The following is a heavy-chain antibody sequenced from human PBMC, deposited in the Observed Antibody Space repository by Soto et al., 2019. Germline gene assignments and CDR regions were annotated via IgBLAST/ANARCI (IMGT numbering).Heavy chain of an antibody. Sequence: MCWARQEQRKGPEWMGGIIPIFGTANYAQKFQGRVTITADESTSTAYMELSSLRSEDTAVYYCARDRIPLLARNNVFDPLVKGTSVIGSS. J-gene: IGHJ5*02. D-gene: IGHD2-15*01. V-gene: IGHV1-69*01. CDR2: IIPIFGTA. CDR3: ARDRIPLLARNNVFDP.